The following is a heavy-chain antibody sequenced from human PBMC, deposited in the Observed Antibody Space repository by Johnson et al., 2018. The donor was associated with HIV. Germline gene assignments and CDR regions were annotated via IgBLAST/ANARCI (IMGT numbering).Heavy chain of an antibody. CDR2: ISFDGNNE. CDR3: ARARLLWFRELWPHDAFDI. Sequence: QVQLVESGGGVVQPGRSLRLSCAASGFTFSSYVMHWVRQAPGKGLEGVAVISFDGNNEYYADSVKDRFTISRDNSKNTLFLQMNSLRAEDTAVYYCARARLLWFRELWPHDAFDIWGQGTKVTVSS. D-gene: IGHD3-10*01. CDR1: GFTFSSYV. J-gene: IGHJ3*02. V-gene: IGHV3-30*04.